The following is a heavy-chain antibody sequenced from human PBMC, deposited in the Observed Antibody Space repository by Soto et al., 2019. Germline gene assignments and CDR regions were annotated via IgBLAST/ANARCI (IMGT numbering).Heavy chain of an antibody. V-gene: IGHV3-33*01. J-gene: IGHJ4*02. Sequence: QVQLVESGGGVVQPGRSLRLSCATSGFTFSSYGMHWVRQAPGKGLEWVAVIWYDGSNKYYADSVKGRFTISRDNSRNTLYQQMNSLRAEDTAVYSCARVAVGYSSGWYELDYWGQGTLVTVSS. D-gene: IGHD6-19*01. CDR1: GFTFSSYG. CDR3: ARVAVGYSSGWYELDY. CDR2: IWYDGSNK.